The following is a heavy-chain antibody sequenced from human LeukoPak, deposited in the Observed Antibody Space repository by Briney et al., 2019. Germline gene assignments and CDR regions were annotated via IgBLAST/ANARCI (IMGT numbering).Heavy chain of an antibody. D-gene: IGHD3-16*01. CDR3: ARGGRRF. Sequence: KAGGSLRLSCAAPGFTFSNYSMNWVRQAPGKGLEWVSSIGSSGSYIYYADSVKGRFTISRDNAKNSLYLQMNSLRGEDTAVYYCARGGRRFWGQGTLVTVSS. V-gene: IGHV3-21*06. CDR1: GFTFSNYS. CDR2: IGSSGSYI. J-gene: IGHJ4*02.